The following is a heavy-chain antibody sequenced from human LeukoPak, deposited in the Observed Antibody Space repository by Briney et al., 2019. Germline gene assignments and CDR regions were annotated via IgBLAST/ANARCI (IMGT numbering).Heavy chain of an antibody. Sequence: PGGSLRLSCTASGFTFGDYAMSWFRQAPGKGLEWVAVISYDGSNKYYADSVKGRFTISRDNSKNTLYLQMNSLRAEDTAVYYCARDRTDYYDIEYYFDYWGQGTLVTVSS. J-gene: IGHJ4*02. CDR2: ISYDGSNK. CDR3: ARDRTDYYDIEYYFDY. CDR1: GFTFGDYA. V-gene: IGHV3-30*04. D-gene: IGHD3-22*01.